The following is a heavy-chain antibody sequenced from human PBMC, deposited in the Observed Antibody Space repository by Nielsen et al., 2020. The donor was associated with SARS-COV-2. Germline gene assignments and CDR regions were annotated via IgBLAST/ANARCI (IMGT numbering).Heavy chain of an antibody. J-gene: IGHJ6*02. V-gene: IGHV3-9*01. CDR1: GFTFDDYA. D-gene: IGHD6-13*01. CDR3: ALGGGAAAGTWNYYYYGMDV. CDR2: ISWNSGSI. Sequence: GGSLRLSCAASGFTFDDYAMHWVRQAPGKGLEWVPGISWNSGSIGYADSVKGRFTISRDNAKNSLYLQMNSLRAEDTALYYCALGGGAAAGTWNYYYYGMDVWGQGTTVTVSS.